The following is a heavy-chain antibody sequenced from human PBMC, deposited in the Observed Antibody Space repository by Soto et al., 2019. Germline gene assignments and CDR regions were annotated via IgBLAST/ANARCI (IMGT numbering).Heavy chain of an antibody. CDR3: ARDLWYGGNPYYFDY. CDR1: GGSISSGGYY. D-gene: IGHD3-10*01. CDR2: IYYSGST. J-gene: IGHJ4*02. Sequence: RSETLSLTCTVSGGSISSGGYYWSWIRQHPGKGLEWIGYIYYSGSTYYNPSLKSRVTISVDTSKNQFSLKLSSVTAADTAVYYCARDLWYGGNPYYFDYWGQGTLVTVSS. V-gene: IGHV4-31*03.